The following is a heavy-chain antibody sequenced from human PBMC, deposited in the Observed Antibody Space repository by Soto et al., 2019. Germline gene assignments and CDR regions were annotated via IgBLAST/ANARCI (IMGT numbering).Heavy chain of an antibody. V-gene: IGHV1-69*04. CDR2: IIPILGIA. CDR3: ARDRPYPAPIYYYMDV. CDR1: GGTFSSYA. D-gene: IGHD6-6*01. J-gene: IGHJ6*03. Sequence: AASVKVSFKASGGTFSSYAISWVRQAPGQGLEWMGRIIPILGIANYAQKFQGRVTITADKSTSTAYMELSSLRSEDTAVYYCARDRPYPAPIYYYMDVWGKGTTVTVSS.